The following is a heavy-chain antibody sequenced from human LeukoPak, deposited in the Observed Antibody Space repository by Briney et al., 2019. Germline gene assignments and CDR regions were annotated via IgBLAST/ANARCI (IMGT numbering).Heavy chain of an antibody. J-gene: IGHJ3*02. V-gene: IGHV4-61*03. D-gene: IGHD5-24*01. CDR2: IFYGGST. Sequence: PSQTVSLTCTVSGGSVSSGSYYWSWIRQPPGKGLEWSGYIFYGGSTNYNPSLKSRVTISVDTSKNHFSLNLNSDTAADTAVYYCARGRDGYKSAFDIWGQGTMVTVSS. CDR3: ARGRDGYKSAFDI. CDR1: GGSVSSGSYY.